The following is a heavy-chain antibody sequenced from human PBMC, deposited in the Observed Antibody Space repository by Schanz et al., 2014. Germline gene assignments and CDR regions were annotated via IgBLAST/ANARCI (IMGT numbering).Heavy chain of an antibody. D-gene: IGHD4-4*01. J-gene: IGHJ3*02. Sequence: EVQLVESGGGLVQPGGCLTLSCAASGFTFSSYLMSWVRQAPGKGLEWVSGIGGSGGSTDYADSVKGRFTISRDNSKNTVHLQMNSLRAEDTAVYFCAKDRWRATVMVDAFDIWGQGTKVTVSS. V-gene: IGHV3-23*04. CDR3: AKDRWRATVMVDAFDI. CDR1: GFTFSSYL. CDR2: IGGSGGST.